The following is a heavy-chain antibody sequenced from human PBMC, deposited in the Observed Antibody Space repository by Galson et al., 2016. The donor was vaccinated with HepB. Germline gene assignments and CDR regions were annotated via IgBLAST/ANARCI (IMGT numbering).Heavy chain of an antibody. CDR1: GTFIYFA. CDR2: LIPRLRTP. D-gene: IGHD4-23*01. V-gene: IGHV1-69*13. CDR3: AREGFSGNWQKGGLGRHYDN. Sequence: SVKVSCKASGTFIYFAFSWVRQAPGQGLEWMGGLIPRLRTPTYAQTFQDRVTITADESTSTAYMELTSLTSEDTAVYYCAREGFSGNWQKGGLGRHYDNWGQGILVTVSS. J-gene: IGHJ4*02.